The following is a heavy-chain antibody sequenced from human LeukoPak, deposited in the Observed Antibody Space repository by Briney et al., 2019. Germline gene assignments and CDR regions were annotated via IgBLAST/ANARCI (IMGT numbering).Heavy chain of an antibody. CDR1: GDSISNYY. CDR2: IYYSGST. Sequence: SETLSLTCTVSGDSISNYYWSWIRQPAGKGLEWIGNIYYSGSTNYNPSLKSRVTISVDTSKNQFSLKLSSVTAADTAVYYCARAQYDYYYYYYMDVWGKGTTVTVSS. D-gene: IGHD2/OR15-2a*01. J-gene: IGHJ6*03. CDR3: ARAQYDYYYYYYMDV. V-gene: IGHV4-59*01.